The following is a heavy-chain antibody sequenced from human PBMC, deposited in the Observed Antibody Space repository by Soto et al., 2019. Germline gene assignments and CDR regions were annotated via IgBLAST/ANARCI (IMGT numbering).Heavy chain of an antibody. CDR1: GGSISSGDYY. Sequence: KSSETLSLTCTVSGGSISSGDYYWSWIRQPPGKGLEWIGYIYYSGSTYYNPSLKSRVTISVDTSKNQFSLKLSSVTAADTAVYYCARAEEVTANYYYGMDVWGQGTTVTVSS. CDR3: ARAEEVTANYYYGMDV. CDR2: IYYSGST. D-gene: IGHD2-21*02. J-gene: IGHJ6*02. V-gene: IGHV4-30-4*01.